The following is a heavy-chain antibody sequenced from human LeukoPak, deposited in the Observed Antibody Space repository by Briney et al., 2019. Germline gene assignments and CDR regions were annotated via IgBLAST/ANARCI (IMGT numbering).Heavy chain of an antibody. CDR1: GFTFSSYA. CDR2: ISYDGSNK. J-gene: IGHJ4*02. D-gene: IGHD3-10*01. CDR3: ASERFGELLFIFDY. Sequence: PGRSLRLSCAASGFTFSSYAMHWVRKAPGKGLEWVAVISYDGSNKYYADSVKGRFTISRDNSKNTLYLQMNSLRAEDTAVYYCASERFGELLFIFDYWGQGTLVTVSS. V-gene: IGHV3-30-3*01.